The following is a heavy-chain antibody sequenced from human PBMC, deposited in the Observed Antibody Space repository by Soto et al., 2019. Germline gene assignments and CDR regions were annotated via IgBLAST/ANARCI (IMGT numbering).Heavy chain of an antibody. CDR1: GFTFSSYN. J-gene: IGHJ5*02. D-gene: IGHD6-13*01. V-gene: IGHV3-21*01. CDR3: ARDSPYSSSWYDLNWFDP. CDR2: ISSSSSYI. Sequence: GGSLRLSCAASGFTFSSYNMNWVRQAPGKGLEWVSSISSSSSYIYYADSVKGRFTISRDNAKNSLYLQMNSLRDEDTAVYYCARDSPYSSSWYDLNWFDPWGQGTLVTSPQ.